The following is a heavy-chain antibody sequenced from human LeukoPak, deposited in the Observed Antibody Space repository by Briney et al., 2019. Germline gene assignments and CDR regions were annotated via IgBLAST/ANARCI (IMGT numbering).Heavy chain of an antibody. V-gene: IGHV5-51*01. CDR3: ARHTNDYGGYGDY. Sequence: PGESLKISCKDSGYSFTSYWIGWVRQMPGKGLEWMGIIYPGDSDTRYSPSFQGQVTISADKSISAAYLQWSSLKASDTAMYYCARHTNDYGGYGDYWGQGTLVTVSS. CDR2: IYPGDSDT. J-gene: IGHJ4*02. CDR1: GYSFTSYW. D-gene: IGHD4-23*01.